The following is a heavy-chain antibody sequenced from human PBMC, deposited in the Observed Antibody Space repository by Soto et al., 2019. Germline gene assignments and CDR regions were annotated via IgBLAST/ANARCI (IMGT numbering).Heavy chain of an antibody. D-gene: IGHD1-26*01. J-gene: IGHJ5*02. CDR1: GDSVSSKSAA. V-gene: IGHV6-1*01. CDR3: TRALSGSYDH. CDR2: TYYRSKWST. Sequence: SQTLSLPCAISGDSVSSKSAAWNWIRQSPSRGLEWLGRTYYRSKWSTDYAISVKSRITINPDTSNNHFSLQLKSVTPADPAVYYCTRALSGSYDHWGQGTLVTVSS.